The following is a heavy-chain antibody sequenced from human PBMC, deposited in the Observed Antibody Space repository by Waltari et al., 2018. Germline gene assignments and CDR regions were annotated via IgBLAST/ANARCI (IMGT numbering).Heavy chain of an antibody. J-gene: IGHJ2*01. CDR2: FNPEEGEI. V-gene: IGHV1-24*01. CDR1: GYALSELS. Sequence: QVQLEQSGAEVKKPGASMKVSCKVSGYALSELSMHWVRQAPGEGLEWMGGFNPEEGEIIYAQKFRGRVTMTEDTSTETVYMDLSSLRSEDTAVYYCARYSSSSLEYWYFDLWGRGTLVTVSS. CDR3: ARYSSSSLEYWYFDL. D-gene: IGHD6-6*01.